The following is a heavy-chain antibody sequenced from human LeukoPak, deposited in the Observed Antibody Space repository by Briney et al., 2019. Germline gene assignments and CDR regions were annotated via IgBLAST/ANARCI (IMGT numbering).Heavy chain of an antibody. J-gene: IGHJ4*02. Sequence: SETLSLTCSVSGGSISSYYWSWIRQPAGKGLEWIGRVSTSGSTNYNPSLKSRVTISVDTSKNQFSLRLSSVTAADTAVYYCASAPSGIPPHFDDWGQGTLVTVSS. CDR1: GGSISSYY. CDR2: VSTSGST. CDR3: ASAPSGIPPHFDD. D-gene: IGHD2-15*01. V-gene: IGHV4-4*07.